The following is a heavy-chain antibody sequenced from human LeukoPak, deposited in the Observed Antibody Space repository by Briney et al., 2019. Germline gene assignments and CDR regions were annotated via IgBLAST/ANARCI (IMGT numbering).Heavy chain of an antibody. D-gene: IGHD1-26*01. CDR3: TELVGATRGIDN. Sequence: GGSLRHSRAASGFPVSSNHMSWVRPAPRKGLEGVSVIYSGCSTYYADSVKGRFTTSRDNSKNTLYLQMNSLRAEDTAVYYCTELVGATRGIDNWGQGTLVTVSS. V-gene: IGHV3-53*01. CDR1: GFPVSSNH. J-gene: IGHJ4*02. CDR2: IYSGCST.